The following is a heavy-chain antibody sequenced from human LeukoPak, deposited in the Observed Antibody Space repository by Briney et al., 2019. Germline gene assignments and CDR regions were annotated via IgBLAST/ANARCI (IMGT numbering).Heavy chain of an antibody. Sequence: SETLSLTCAVYGGSFCGFYWSWIPQPPGKGRVWFGEIKHSGSTNYNPSLKSRVTISVDTADTQFSVKLSSVPAADTGVYYCARVGMYYYDSSGYCDYWGQGTLVTVSS. CDR1: GGSFCGFY. D-gene: IGHD3-22*01. CDR3: ARVGMYYYDSSGYCDY. J-gene: IGHJ4*02. V-gene: IGHV4-34*01. CDR2: IKHSGST.